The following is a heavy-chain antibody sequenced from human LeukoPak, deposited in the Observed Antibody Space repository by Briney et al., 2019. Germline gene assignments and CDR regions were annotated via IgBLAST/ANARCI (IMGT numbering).Heavy chain of an antibody. V-gene: IGHV3-49*03. CDR1: GFTFDDYA. CDR2: IRSKAFGGTP. CDR3: TRNTVTVHFDY. D-gene: IGHD4-17*01. J-gene: IGHJ4*02. Sequence: GRSLRLSCSASGFTFDDYAVSRFRQAPGKGLEWVGFIRSKAFGGTPEYAASVRGRFTISRDDSKSIAYLQMNSLKTEDTAVYYCTRNTVTVHFDYWSQGTLVTVSS.